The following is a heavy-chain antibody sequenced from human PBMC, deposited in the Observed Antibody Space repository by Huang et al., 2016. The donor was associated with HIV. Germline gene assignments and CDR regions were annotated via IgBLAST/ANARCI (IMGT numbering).Heavy chain of an antibody. CDR1: RFTFSNYA. J-gene: IGHJ6*03. V-gene: IGHV3-30-3*01. D-gene: IGHD5-12*01. CDR3: ARDLWLRDLYYYYYMDV. Sequence: QVQLVESGGGVVQTGRSLRLSCAASRFTFSNYAMHWVRQAPGNGLEVVAVISYDGSNKYYADSVKERFTISRDNSNNTLYLQMNSLRAEDTAVYYCARDLWLRDLYYYYYMDVWGKGTTVTVSS. CDR2: ISYDGSNK.